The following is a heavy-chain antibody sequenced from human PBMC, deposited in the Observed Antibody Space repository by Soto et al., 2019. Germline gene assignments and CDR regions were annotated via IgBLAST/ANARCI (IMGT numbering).Heavy chain of an antibody. V-gene: IGHV4-4*02. J-gene: IGHJ3*02. CDR3: AREVPDSTVTGGGHDAFDI. CDR1: SGSISSSNW. D-gene: IGHD4-17*01. Sequence: QVQLQESGPGLVKPSGTLSLTCAVSSGSISSSNWWSWVRQPPGKGLEWIGEIYHRGSTNYNPSLKSRVTISVDKSKNQFSLKLSSVTAADTAVYYCAREVPDSTVTGGGHDAFDIWGQGTMVTVSS. CDR2: IYHRGST.